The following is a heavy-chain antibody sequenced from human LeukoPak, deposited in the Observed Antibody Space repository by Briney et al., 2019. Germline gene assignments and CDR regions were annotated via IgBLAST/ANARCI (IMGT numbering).Heavy chain of an antibody. J-gene: IGHJ4*02. CDR2: IKQDGSEK. CDR3: VRPSNPPY. Sequence: PGGSLRLSCAASGFTFSSYWMSWVRQAPGKGLEWVANIKQDGSEKYYVDSVKGRFTISRDNDKNSLFLQMNSLTAEDTAVYYCVRPSNPPYWGQGALVIVSS. V-gene: IGHV3-7*03. CDR1: GFTFSSYW.